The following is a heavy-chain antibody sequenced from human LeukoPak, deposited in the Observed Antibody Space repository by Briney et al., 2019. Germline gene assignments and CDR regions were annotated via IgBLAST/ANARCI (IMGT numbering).Heavy chain of an antibody. V-gene: IGHV3-30*04. J-gene: IGHJ6*02. D-gene: IGHD3-3*01. CDR2: ISYDGSNK. CDR3: ARDRDWYYDFWSGYYGSGMDV. Sequence: GGSLRLSCAASGFTFSSYAMHWVRQAPGKGREGVAVISYDGSNKYYADSLKGRFTISRHNSKNTLYLQMNSLRAEDTAVYCCARDRDWYYDFWSGYYGSGMDVWGQGTTVRVSS. CDR1: GFTFSSYA.